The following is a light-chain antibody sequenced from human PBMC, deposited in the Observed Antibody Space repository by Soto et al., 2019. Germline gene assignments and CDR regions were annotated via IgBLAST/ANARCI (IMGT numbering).Light chain of an antibody. V-gene: IGKV3-20*01. CDR3: QQYGSSPLT. CDR1: HVVSSSY. Sequence: IWLTQSPGTLALAPGERATLSCRARHVVSSSYLAWYQHKPGQAPRLVIYTASSRATGIPDRFSGSGSGTDFSLTISSLEPEDFAVYYCQQYGSSPLTFGQGTKVDIK. J-gene: IGKJ1*01. CDR2: TAS.